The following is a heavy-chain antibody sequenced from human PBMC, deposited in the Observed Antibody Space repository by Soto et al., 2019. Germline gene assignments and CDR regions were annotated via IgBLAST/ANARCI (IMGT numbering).Heavy chain of an antibody. CDR1: GFTFSSYS. V-gene: IGHV3-30-3*01. J-gene: IGHJ6*02. CDR3: AREEQYTYGFYNYYGMDV. Sequence: QVQLVESGGGVVQPGRSLRLSCAASGFTFSSYSMHWVRQAPGKGLEWVAFISFDGSSEYYADSVKGRFTISRDNSKSTLYLQMNSLRAEDTALFYCAREEQYTYGFYNYYGMDVWGQGTTVTVSS. CDR2: ISFDGSSE. D-gene: IGHD5-18*01.